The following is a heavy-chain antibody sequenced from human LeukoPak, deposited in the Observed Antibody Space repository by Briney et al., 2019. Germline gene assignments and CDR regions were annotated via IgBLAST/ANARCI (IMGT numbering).Heavy chain of an antibody. Sequence: ASVKVSFKASGYTFTGYYMHWVRQAPGQGLEWMGWINPNSGGTNYAQKFQGRVTMTRDTSISTAYMELSRLRSDDTAVYYCATDLRYGSGSQFAAFDYWGQGTLVTVSS. CDR3: ATDLRYGSGSQFAAFDY. J-gene: IGHJ4*02. CDR1: GYTFTGYY. V-gene: IGHV1-2*02. D-gene: IGHD3-10*01. CDR2: INPNSGGT.